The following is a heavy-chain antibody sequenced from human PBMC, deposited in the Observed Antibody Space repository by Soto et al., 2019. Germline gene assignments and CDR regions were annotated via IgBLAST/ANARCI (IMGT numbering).Heavy chain of an antibody. CDR2: ISSNGGST. J-gene: IGHJ5*02. V-gene: IGHV3-64*01. CDR1: GFTFSSYA. CDR3: ARESHDYGDYDWFGP. D-gene: IGHD4-17*01. Sequence: PGGSLRLSCAASGFTFSSYAMHWVRQAPGKGLEYVSAISSNGGSTYYANSVKGRFTISRDNSKNTLYLQMGSLRAEDMAVYYCARESHDYGDYDWFGPWGQGTLVTVSS.